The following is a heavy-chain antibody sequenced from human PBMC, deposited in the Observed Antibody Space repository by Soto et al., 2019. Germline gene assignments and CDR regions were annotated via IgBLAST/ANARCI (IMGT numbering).Heavy chain of an antibody. V-gene: IGHV3-48*03. J-gene: IGHJ5*02. D-gene: IGHD3-22*01. CDR3: ARGVLYYYDSSGYPHWFDP. CDR2: ISSSGSII. Sequence: LRLSCAASGFTFGSYEMNWVRQAPGKGLEWVSYISSSGSIIYYADSVKGRFTISRDNAKNSLYLQMNSLRAEDTAVYYCARGVLYYYDSSGYPHWFDPWGQGTLVTVS. CDR1: GFTFGSYE.